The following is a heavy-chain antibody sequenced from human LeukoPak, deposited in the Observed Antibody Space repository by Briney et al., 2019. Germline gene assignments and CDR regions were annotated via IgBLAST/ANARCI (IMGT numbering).Heavy chain of an antibody. D-gene: IGHD3-22*01. CDR1: GFTFISYG. Sequence: PGGSLRLSCAASGFTFISYGMTRVRQAPGKGLEWVSGISGSDASTYYADSVRGRFTISRDHSKNTLYLQMNSLRAEDTAVYYCASYYYGSSAYYPFFQYWGPGSLVTVSS. CDR2: ISGSDAST. J-gene: IGHJ4*02. V-gene: IGHV3-23*01. CDR3: ASYYYGSSAYYPFFQY.